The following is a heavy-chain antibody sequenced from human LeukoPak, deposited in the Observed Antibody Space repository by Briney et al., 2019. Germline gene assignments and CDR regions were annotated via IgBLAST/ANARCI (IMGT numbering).Heavy chain of an antibody. CDR3: ACLRGPSDY. CDR1: RFTFSSYN. V-gene: IGHV3-21*01. J-gene: IGHJ4*02. CDR2: ITTSSTYT. D-gene: IGHD4-17*01. Sequence: GGSLRLSCAASRFTFSSYNMNWVRQAPGKGLEWVSSITTSSTYTFYADSVKGRFTISRDNTKNSLYLQMDSLTADDTAVYFCACLRGPSDYWGQGTLVTVSS.